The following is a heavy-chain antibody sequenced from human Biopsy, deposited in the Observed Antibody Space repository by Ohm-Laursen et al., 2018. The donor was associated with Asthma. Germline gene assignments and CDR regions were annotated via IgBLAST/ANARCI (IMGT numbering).Heavy chain of an antibody. V-gene: IGHV4-31*03. CDR3: ARAQDYYDSRGYYRSFDY. D-gene: IGHD3-22*01. CDR1: YGSITSGGYY. J-gene: IGHJ4*02. Sequence: SETLSLTCTVSYGSITSGGYYWTWIRQPPGKGLEWIGFIYYSGSNYYNPSLKSRVSISIDTSKNQFSLKLSSVTAADTAVYYCARAQDYYDSRGYYRSFDYWGQGTLVTVSS. CDR2: IYYSGSN.